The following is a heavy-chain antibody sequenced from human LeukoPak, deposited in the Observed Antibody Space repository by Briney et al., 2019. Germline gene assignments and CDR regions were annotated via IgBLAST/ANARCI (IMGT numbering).Heavy chain of an antibody. D-gene: IGHD5-18*01. CDR3: ARDEGDTAMVTGDY. CDR2: IIPILGIA. Sequence: ASVKVSCKASGGTFSSYAISWVRQAPGQGLEWMGRIIPILGIANYAQKFQGRVTITADKSTSTAYMELSSLRSEDTAVYYCARDEGDTAMVTGDYWGQGTLVTVSS. V-gene: IGHV1-69*04. CDR1: GGTFSSYA. J-gene: IGHJ4*02.